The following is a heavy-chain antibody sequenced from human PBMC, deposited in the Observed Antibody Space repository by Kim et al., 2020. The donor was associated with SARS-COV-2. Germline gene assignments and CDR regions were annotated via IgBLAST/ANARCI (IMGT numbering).Heavy chain of an antibody. J-gene: IGHJ4*02. CDR3: ARSGYAIGDAFDY. CDR2: IYYSGST. V-gene: IGHV4-31*03. Sequence: SETLSLTCTVSGGSISSGGYYWSWIRQHPGKGLEWIGYIYYSGSTYYNPSLKSRVTISVDTSKNQFSLKLSSVTAADTAVYYCARSGYAIGDAFDYWGQGTLVTVSS. CDR1: GGSISSGGYY. D-gene: IGHD3-16*01.